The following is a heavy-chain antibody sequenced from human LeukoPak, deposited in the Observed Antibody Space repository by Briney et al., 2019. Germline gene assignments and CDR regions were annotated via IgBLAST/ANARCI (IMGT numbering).Heavy chain of an antibody. CDR1: GYSISRGYY. V-gene: IGHV4-38-2*02. J-gene: IGHJ4*01. D-gene: IGHD3-22*01. Sequence: SETLSLTCTVTGYSISRGYYWVWIRQPPGKSLEWIGSIYHSGSTYYNPSLESRVTISVDKSNNQFSMKLNSVTAADTAVYYCARDRLKYYYDSSGYLHYWGHGTLVTVSS. CDR3: ARDRLKYYYDSSGYLHY. CDR2: IYHSGST.